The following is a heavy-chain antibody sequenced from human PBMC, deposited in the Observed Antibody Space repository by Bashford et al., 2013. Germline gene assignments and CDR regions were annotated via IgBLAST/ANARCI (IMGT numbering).Heavy chain of an antibody. V-gene: IGHV3-74*01. CDR1: DSPSVAAG. CDR2: INSDGSTT. CDR3: ARDNSYAMDV. Sequence: SGGPVETLLVQSLDSPSVAAGCTGSAKLQGRGLVWVSHINSDGSTTAYADSVKGRFTISRDNAKNTLYLQMNSLRAEDTAVYYCARDNSYAMDVWGQGTTVTVSS. D-gene: IGHD2/OR15-2a*01. J-gene: IGHJ6*02.